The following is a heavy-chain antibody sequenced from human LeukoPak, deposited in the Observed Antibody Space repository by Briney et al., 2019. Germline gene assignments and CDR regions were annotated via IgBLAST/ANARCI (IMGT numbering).Heavy chain of an antibody. V-gene: IGHV4-4*07. D-gene: IGHD3-10*01. J-gene: IGHJ3*02. CDR2: IYTSGST. CDR3: ARVGRHRHYYGSGSYDI. CDR1: GGSISSYY. Sequence: SETLPLTCTVSGGSISSYYWSWIRQPAGKGLEWIGRIYTSGSTNYNPSLKSRVTMSVDTSKNQFSLKLSSVTAADTAVYYCARVGRHRHYYGSGSYDIWGQGTMVTVSS.